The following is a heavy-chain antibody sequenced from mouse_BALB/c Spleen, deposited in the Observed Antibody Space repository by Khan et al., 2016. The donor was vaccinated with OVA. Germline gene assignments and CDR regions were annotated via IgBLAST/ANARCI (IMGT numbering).Heavy chain of an antibody. D-gene: IGHD2-14*01. CDR1: GYTFTSYT. CDR2: INPSNDYT. Sequence: QVQLQQSGAELARPGASVKMSCKASGYTFTSYTIHWVKQRPGQGLEWIGYINPSNDYTNYNQNFKDKATLIVDKSSSKAYMQLSSLTSEDSSVYYCVRVGAYHRSDGWFAYWGQGTLVTVS. CDR3: VRVGAYHRSDGWFAY. J-gene: IGHJ3*01. V-gene: IGHV1-4*01.